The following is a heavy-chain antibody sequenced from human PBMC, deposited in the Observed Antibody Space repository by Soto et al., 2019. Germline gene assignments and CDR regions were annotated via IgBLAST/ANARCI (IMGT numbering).Heavy chain of an antibody. J-gene: IGHJ6*03. CDR2: MNPNSGNT. D-gene: IGHD3-3*01. CDR1: GYTFTRYD. V-gene: IGHV1-8*01. Sequence: ASVKVSCKASGYTFTRYDINWVRQATGQGLEWMGWMNPNSGNTGNAQKFHGRVTMTRNRSISRAYMVLSSQRSEDPAVYYCAMGGGRTAFTISYYYYSMDVWGKGTTVTVSS. CDR3: AMGGGRTAFTISYYYYSMDV.